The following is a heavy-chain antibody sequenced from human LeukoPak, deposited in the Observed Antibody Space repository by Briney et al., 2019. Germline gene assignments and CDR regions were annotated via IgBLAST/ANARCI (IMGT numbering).Heavy chain of an antibody. CDR1: GVSISNYY. V-gene: IGHV4-4*07. Sequence: SETLSLTCTVSGVSISNYYWSWIRQPAGKGLEWIGHMYTSGSTNYHPSLKSRVTMSVDTSKNQFSLKMHSVTAADTAVYYCAREGDFWSSGTWFDHWGQGTLVTVSS. CDR2: MYTSGST. D-gene: IGHD3-10*01. J-gene: IGHJ5*02. CDR3: AREGDFWSSGTWFDH.